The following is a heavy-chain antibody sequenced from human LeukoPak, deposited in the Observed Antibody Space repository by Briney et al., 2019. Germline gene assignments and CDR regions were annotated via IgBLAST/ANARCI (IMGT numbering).Heavy chain of an antibody. CDR3: ARVADHGDYYYYYGMDV. D-gene: IGHD4-17*01. Sequence: ASVKVSCKASGGTFSSYAISWVRQAPGQGLEWMGRIIPILGIANYAQKFRGRVTITADKSTSTAYMELSSLRSEDTAVYYCARVADHGDYYYYYGMDVWGQGTTVTVSS. V-gene: IGHV1-69*04. CDR1: GGTFSSYA. J-gene: IGHJ6*02. CDR2: IIPILGIA.